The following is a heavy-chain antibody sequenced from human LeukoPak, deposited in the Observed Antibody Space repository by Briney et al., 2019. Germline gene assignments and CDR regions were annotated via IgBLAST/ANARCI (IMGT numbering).Heavy chain of an antibody. CDR2: ISYDGSNK. V-gene: IGHV3-30*03. J-gene: IGHJ4*02. CDR3: ARDGPTTVVTSRPAPKDY. D-gene: IGHD4-23*01. CDR1: GFTFSSYG. Sequence: PGGSLRLSCAASGFTFSSYGMHWVRQAPGKGLKWVAVISYDGSNKYYADSVKGRFTISRDNSKNTLYLQMNSLRAEDTAVYYCARDGPTTVVTSRPAPKDYWGQGTLVTVSS.